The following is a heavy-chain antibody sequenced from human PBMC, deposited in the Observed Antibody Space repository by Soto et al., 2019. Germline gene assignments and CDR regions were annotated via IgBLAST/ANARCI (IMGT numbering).Heavy chain of an antibody. CDR2: ISPKNGNT. J-gene: IGHJ6*02. CDR3: GRVSSSIVVIPDFGMDV. D-gene: IGHD2-21*01. V-gene: IGHV1-18*04. CDR1: GYSFFTHG. Sequence: ASVKVSCKASGYSFFTHGITWVRQTPGHGLEWLGWISPKNGNTRYSQILQGRVSMTTGTSTSTVYMELTNLRSDDSAVYYCGRVSSSIVVIPDFGMDVWGQGTTVTVSS.